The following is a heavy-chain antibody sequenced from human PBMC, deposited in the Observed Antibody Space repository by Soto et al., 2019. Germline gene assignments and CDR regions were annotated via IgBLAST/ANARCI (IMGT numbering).Heavy chain of an antibody. V-gene: IGHV4-34*01. D-gene: IGHD5-12*01. CDR1: GGSFSGYY. J-gene: IGHJ5*02. Sequence: SETLSLTCAVYGGSFSGYYWSWIRQPPGKGLEWIGEINHSGSTNYNPSLKSRVTISVDTSKNQFSLKLSSVTAADTAVYYCARDGFRYGLRFNLRGFDPWGQGTLVTVSS. CDR2: INHSGST. CDR3: ARDGFRYGLRFNLRGFDP.